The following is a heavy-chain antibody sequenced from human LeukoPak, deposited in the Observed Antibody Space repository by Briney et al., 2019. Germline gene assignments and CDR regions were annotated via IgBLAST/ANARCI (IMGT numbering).Heavy chain of an antibody. V-gene: IGHV4-31*03. CDR1: GGSISSGGYY. D-gene: IGHD3-16*01. Sequence: PSQTLSLTCTVSGGSISSGGYYWGWIRQLPGKGLEWIGYIYYSGSTYYTPSLKSRVTISVDTSKNQFSLKLSSVTAADTAVYSCARRSKSAYYFDSWGQGTLVTVSS. CDR2: IYYSGST. CDR3: ARRSKSAYYFDS. J-gene: IGHJ4*02.